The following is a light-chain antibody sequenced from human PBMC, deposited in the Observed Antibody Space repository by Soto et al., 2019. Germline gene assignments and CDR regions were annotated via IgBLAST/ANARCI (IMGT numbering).Light chain of an antibody. CDR2: EVS. Sequence: QSVLTQPASVSGSPGQSITISCTGTSSDVGGYNYVSWYQQHPGKAPKLMIYEVSNRPSGVSNRFSGSKSGNMASLTISGLQAEDEAGYYCSSYTSSSTLEVFGGGTKLTVL. CDR3: SSYTSSSTLEV. CDR1: SSDVGGYNY. V-gene: IGLV2-14*01. J-gene: IGLJ2*01.